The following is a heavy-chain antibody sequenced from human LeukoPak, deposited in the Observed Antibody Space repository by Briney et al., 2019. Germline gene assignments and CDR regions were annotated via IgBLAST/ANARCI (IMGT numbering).Heavy chain of an antibody. J-gene: IGHJ3*02. V-gene: IGHV4-4*02. CDR2: IYHSGST. CDR3: ARDLRVGATTLPWDAFDI. CDR1: GGSISSSNW. Sequence: SGTLSLTCAVSGGSISSSNWWSWFRQPPGKGLEWIGEIYHSGSTNYNPSLKSRVTISVDKSKNQFSLKLSSVTAADTAVYYCARDLRVGATTLPWDAFDIWGQGTMVTVSS. D-gene: IGHD1-26*01.